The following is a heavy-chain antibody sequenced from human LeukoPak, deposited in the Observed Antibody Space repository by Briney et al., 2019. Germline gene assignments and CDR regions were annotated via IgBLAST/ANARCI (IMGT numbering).Heavy chain of an antibody. CDR3: AKVRWDNSGWYYLDN. CDR2: ISGSGGST. Sequence: GGSLRLSCAASGFTFSSYAMSWVRQAPGKGLEWVSAISGSGGSTYYADSVKGRFTISRDNSKNTLYLQMNSLRAEDTAVYYCAKVRWDNSGWYYLDNWGQGALVTVSS. D-gene: IGHD6-19*01. J-gene: IGHJ4*02. V-gene: IGHV3-23*01. CDR1: GFTFSSYA.